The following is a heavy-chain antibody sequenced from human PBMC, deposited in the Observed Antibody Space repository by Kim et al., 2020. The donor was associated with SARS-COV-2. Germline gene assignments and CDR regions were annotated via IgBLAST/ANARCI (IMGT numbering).Heavy chain of an antibody. Sequence: NPALKSRVTISVDTSKNQFSLKLSAVTAADTAVYYCASRGYYYDSSGYDPWGQGTLVTVSS. CDR3: ASRGYYYDSSGYDP. V-gene: IGHV4-39*07. D-gene: IGHD3-22*01. J-gene: IGHJ5*02.